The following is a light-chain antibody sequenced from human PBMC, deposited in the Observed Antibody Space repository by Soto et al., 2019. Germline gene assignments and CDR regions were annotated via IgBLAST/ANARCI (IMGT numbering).Light chain of an antibody. Sequence: DIQMTQSPSTLSPSVGDRVTITCRASQTIINWLAWYHQKPGKAPKLLIYKASTLEGEVPSRFSGSGSETEFNLRIISMQSNDSATYSRKEYPQLLWEFGRGTRVDIK. V-gene: IGKV1-5*03. CDR2: KAS. CDR3: KEYPQLLWE. J-gene: IGKJ1*01. CDR1: QTIINW.